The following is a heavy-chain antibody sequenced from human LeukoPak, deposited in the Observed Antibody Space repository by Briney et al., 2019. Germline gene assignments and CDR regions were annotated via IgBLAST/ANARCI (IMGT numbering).Heavy chain of an antibody. CDR3: ARDSLYGSGARTPDY. Sequence: SVKVSCKASGGTFSSYAISWVRQAPGQGLEWMGRIIPIFGTANYAQKFRGRVTITTDESTSTAYMELSSLRSEDTAVYYCARDSLYGSGARTPDYWGQGTLVTVSS. J-gene: IGHJ4*02. D-gene: IGHD3-10*01. CDR2: IIPIFGTA. V-gene: IGHV1-69*05. CDR1: GGTFSSYA.